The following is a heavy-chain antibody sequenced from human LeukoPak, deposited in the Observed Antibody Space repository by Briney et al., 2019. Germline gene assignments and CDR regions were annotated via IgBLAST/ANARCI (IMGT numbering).Heavy chain of an antibody. J-gene: IGHJ5*02. CDR3: AKVLVVTTLRNNWFDP. CDR2: ISSGSTYI. D-gene: IGHD2-21*02. V-gene: IGHV3-21*01. CDR1: GFXFSSYS. Sequence: PGGSLRLSCAASGFXFSSYSMNWVRQAPGKGLEWVSSISSGSTYIYYADSVKGRFTISRDDAENSVYLQMNSLRAEDTAVYYCAKVLVVTTLRNNWFDPWGQGTLVTVSS.